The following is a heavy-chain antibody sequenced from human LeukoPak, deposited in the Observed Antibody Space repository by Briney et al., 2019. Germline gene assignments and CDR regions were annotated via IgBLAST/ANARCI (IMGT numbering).Heavy chain of an antibody. J-gene: IGHJ4*02. CDR2: ISGSGGST. Sequence: GGSLRLSCAASGFTFSSYSMSWVRQAPRKGREWVSAISGSGGSTYYADSVKGRFTISRDNSKNTLYLQMNSLRAEDTAVYYCAKTPPGYSSGWYCDYWGQGTLVTVSS. CDR3: AKTPPGYSSGWYCDY. D-gene: IGHD6-19*01. CDR1: GFTFSSYS. V-gene: IGHV3-23*01.